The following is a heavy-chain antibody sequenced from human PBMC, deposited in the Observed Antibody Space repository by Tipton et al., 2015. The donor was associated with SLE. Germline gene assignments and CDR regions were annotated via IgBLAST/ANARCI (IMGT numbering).Heavy chain of an antibody. J-gene: IGHJ6*03. D-gene: IGHD2/OR15-2a*01. CDR3: ARGAYCNSDRYYSYYFCMDV. CDR1: GFTFSSYW. V-gene: IGHV3-74*01. Sequence: SLRLSCAASGFTFSSYWMHWVRQVPGKGPVWVSRIKSDGSSTNYADSVKGRFTISRDNAKNTLYLEMSSLRAEDTAVYYCARGAYCNSDRYYSYYFCMDVWGKGTSVTVSS. CDR2: IKSDGSST.